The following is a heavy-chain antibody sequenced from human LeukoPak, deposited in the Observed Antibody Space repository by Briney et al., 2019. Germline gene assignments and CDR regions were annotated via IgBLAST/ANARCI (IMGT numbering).Heavy chain of an antibody. J-gene: IGHJ6*03. CDR2: IRYDGSNK. D-gene: IGHD6-13*01. V-gene: IGHV3-30*02. CDR1: GFTFSSYG. CDR3: AKVLAAAPPYYYYYMDV. Sequence: GGSLRLSCAASGFTFSSYGMHWVRQAPGKGLEWVAFIRYDGSNKYYADSVKGRFTISRDNSKNTLYLQMNSLRAEDTAVYYCAKVLAAAPPYYYYYMDVWGKGTTVTVSS.